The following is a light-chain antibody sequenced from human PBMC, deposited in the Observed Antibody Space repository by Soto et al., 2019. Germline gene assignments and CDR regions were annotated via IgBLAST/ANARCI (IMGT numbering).Light chain of an antibody. Sequence: QSVLTQSPSASASLGASVKLTCTLSGGHSSYAIAWHQQQPEKGPRYLMNLNNDGSHTKGDGIPDRFSGASSGAERYLTITRLQSEDEADYYCQTWANGIRLFGGGTKHTVL. V-gene: IGLV4-69*01. CDR1: GGHSSYA. J-gene: IGLJ3*02. CDR2: LNNDGSH. CDR3: QTWANGIRL.